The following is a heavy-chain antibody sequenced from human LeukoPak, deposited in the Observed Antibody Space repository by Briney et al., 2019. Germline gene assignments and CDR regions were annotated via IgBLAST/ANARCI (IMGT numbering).Heavy chain of an antibody. Sequence: GGSLTLSCPASGFTFSSYSMNWLGQAPAKGRNGVSSINSINCYIYYQHPLKDRFTISRDNAKNPLYLQTNILRAHDTAVYYFARDLQLYDFWSGPVFDYWVQGTMVSVSS. D-gene: IGHD3-3*01. J-gene: IGHJ4*02. CDR2: INSINCYI. V-gene: IGHV3-21*04. CDR3: ARDLQLYDFWSGPVFDY. CDR1: GFTFSSYS.